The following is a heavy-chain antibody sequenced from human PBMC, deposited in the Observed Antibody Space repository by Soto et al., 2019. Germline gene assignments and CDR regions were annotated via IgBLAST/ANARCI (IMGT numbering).Heavy chain of an antibody. V-gene: IGHV1-69*01. J-gene: IGHJ6*02. CDR3: ATGTFTSTGGRIGYHYNASDV. D-gene: IGHD3-3*01. CDR1: GGTFSSHS. CDR2: ISPIFGPA. Sequence: QVQLVQSGAEVKKPGSSVKVSCKSSGGTFSSHSINWVRQAPGQGLEWMGGISPIFGPANFAKKFQGRVTSTADESTTTTYMELSSLTSEDTAVYYCATGTFTSTGGRIGYHYNASDVWGQGTTVTVSS.